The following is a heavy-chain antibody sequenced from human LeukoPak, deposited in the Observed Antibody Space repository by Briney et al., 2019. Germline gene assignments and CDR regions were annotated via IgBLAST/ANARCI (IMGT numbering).Heavy chain of an antibody. J-gene: IGHJ4*02. CDR3: TRLRGEKASGDY. V-gene: IGHV3-73*01. Sequence: GGSLRLSCAASGFTFSGSAMHWVRQASGKGLEWVGRIRSKTNNYATEYAVSVEGRFTISRDDSKNTVYLQMNSLKTEDTAVYYCTRLRGEKASGDYWGQGTLVTVSS. D-gene: IGHD3-10*01. CDR2: IRSKTNNYAT. CDR1: GFTFSGSA.